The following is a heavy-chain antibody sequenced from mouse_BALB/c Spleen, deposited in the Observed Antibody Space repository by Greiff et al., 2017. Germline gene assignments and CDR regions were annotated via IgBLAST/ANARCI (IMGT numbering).Heavy chain of an antibody. J-gene: IGHJ2*01. CDR1: GFSLTSYG. V-gene: IGHV2-3*01. CDR2: IWGDGST. Sequence: QVQLQQSGPGLVAPSQSLSITCTVSGFSLTSYGVSWVRQPPGKGLEWVGVIWGDGSTNYHSALISRLSISKDDSKSQVFLQLNSLQTDDEATYYYAKQNSHSFDYWGQGTTLTVSS. CDR3: AKQNSHSFDY.